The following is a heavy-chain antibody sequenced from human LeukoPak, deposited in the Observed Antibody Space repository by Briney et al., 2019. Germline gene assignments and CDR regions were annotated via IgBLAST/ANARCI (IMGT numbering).Heavy chain of an antibody. CDR1: GGSISSGSYY. D-gene: IGHD1-26*01. CDR3: ARSGRDYYFDY. J-gene: IGHJ4*02. CDR2: IYTSGST. Sequence: SETLSLTCTVSGGSISSGSYYWSWIRQPAGKGLEWIGRIYTSGSTNYNPSLKSRVTISVDTSKNQFSLKLSSVTAADTAVYFCARSGRDYYFDYWGQGTLVTVSS. V-gene: IGHV4-61*02.